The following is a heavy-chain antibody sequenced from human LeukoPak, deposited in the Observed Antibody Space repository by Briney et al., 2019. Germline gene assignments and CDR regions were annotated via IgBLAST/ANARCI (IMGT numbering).Heavy chain of an antibody. CDR3: ARKKGLRYFEANGWFDP. Sequence: PSETLSLTCTVSGGSIRSYYWSWIRQPPGKGLEWIGEINHSGSTNYNPSLKSRVTISVDTSKNQFSLKLSSVTAADTAVYYCARKKGLRYFEANGWFDPWGQGTLVTVSS. CDR2: INHSGST. J-gene: IGHJ5*02. CDR1: GGSIRSYY. D-gene: IGHD3-9*01. V-gene: IGHV4-34*01.